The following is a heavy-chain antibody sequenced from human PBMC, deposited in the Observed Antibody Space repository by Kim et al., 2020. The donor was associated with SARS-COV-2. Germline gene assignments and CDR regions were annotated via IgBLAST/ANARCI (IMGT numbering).Heavy chain of an antibody. CDR3: ARGEAFYYYGMDV. V-gene: IGHV1-2*02. D-gene: IGHD1-26*01. Sequence: AQKFQGRVTMTRDTSISTAYMELSRLRSYDTAVYYCARGEAFYYYGMDVWGQGTTVTVSS. J-gene: IGHJ6*02.